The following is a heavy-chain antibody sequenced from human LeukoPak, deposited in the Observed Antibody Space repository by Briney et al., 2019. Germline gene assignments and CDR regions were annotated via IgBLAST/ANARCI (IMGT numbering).Heavy chain of an antibody. D-gene: IGHD2-2*01. Sequence: GGSLRLSCAASGFTFSSYAMSWVRQAPGKGLEWVSYISSSGSTIYYADSVKGRFTISRDNAKNPLYLQMNSLRAEDTAVYYCASQTGYCSSTSCSVDYWGQGTLVTVSS. V-gene: IGHV3-48*03. J-gene: IGHJ4*02. CDR2: ISSSGSTI. CDR3: ASQTGYCSSTSCSVDY. CDR1: GFTFSSYA.